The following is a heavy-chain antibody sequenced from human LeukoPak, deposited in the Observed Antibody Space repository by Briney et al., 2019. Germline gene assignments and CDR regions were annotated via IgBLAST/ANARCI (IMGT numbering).Heavy chain of an antibody. CDR1: GFTVSSNY. CDR2: IYSGDST. V-gene: IGHV3-53*01. J-gene: IGHJ4*02. CDR3: AKASREYSSTWYY. Sequence: PGGSLRLSCAASGFTVSSNYMSWVRQAPGKGLEWVSVIYSGDSTYYADSVKGRFTISRDNFKNRLYLQMNSLRDDDTAVYYCAKASREYSSTWYYWGQGTLVTVSS. D-gene: IGHD6-13*01.